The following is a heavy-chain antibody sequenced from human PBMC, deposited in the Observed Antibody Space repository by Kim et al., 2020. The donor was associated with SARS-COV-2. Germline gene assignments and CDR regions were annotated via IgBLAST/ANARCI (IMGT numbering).Heavy chain of an antibody. CDR2: ISWNSGSI. J-gene: IGHJ4*02. D-gene: IGHD3-22*01. V-gene: IGHV3-9*01. CDR1: GFTFGDYA. CDR3: AKAASDGYDSSGYYPDY. Sequence: GGSLRLSCAASGFTFGDYAMHWVRQAPGKGLEWVSGISWNSGSIGYADSVKGRFTISRDNAKNSLYLQMNSLRAEDTALYYCAKAASDGYDSSGYYPDYWGQGTLVTVSS.